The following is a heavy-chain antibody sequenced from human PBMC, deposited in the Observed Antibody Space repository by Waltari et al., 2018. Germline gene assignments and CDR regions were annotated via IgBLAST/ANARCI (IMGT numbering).Heavy chain of an antibody. CDR1: GGSISSSSYY. Sequence: QLQLQESRPGLVKPSETLSLTCPVSGGSISSSSYYWGWIRQPPGKGLEWIGSIYYSGSTYYNPSLKSRVTISVDTSKNQFSLKLSSVTAADTAVYYCARVKNYDFWSGYYYYFDYWGQGTLVTVSS. CDR2: IYYSGST. CDR3: ARVKNYDFWSGYYYYFDY. J-gene: IGHJ4*02. V-gene: IGHV4-39*07. D-gene: IGHD3-3*01.